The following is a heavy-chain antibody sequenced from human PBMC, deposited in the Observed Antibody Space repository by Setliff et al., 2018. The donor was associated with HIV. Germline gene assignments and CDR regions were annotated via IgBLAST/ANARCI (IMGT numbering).Heavy chain of an antibody. CDR2: ITPMFGTG. V-gene: IGHV1-69*05. CDR1: GGTLRSYG. CDR3: ARVNARNYHYYAMDG. Sequence: SVKVSCKASGGTLRSYGISWVRQAPGHGLEWMGGITPMFGTGHYARKFQDRVTMTTDESTSIAYMELSSLRSEDTAVYYCARVNARNYHYYAMDGWGQGTTVTVSS. J-gene: IGHJ6*02.